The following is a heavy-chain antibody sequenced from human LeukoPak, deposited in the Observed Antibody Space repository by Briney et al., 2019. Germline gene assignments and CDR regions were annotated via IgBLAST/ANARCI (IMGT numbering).Heavy chain of an antibody. Sequence: PGGSLRLSCAASGFTFSSYWMSWVRQAPGKGLERVANIKQDGSEKYYLDSVKGRFTISRDNAKNSLYLQMNSLRAEDPAVYYCARRFAGYTYGSSPGLDYWGQGILVTVSS. D-gene: IGHD5-18*01. V-gene: IGHV3-7*01. J-gene: IGHJ4*02. CDR1: GFTFSSYW. CDR3: ARRFAGYTYGSSPGLDY. CDR2: IKQDGSEK.